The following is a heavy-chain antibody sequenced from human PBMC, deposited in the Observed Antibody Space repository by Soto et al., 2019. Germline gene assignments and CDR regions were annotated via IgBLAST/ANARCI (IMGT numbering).Heavy chain of an antibody. Sequence: QLQLQESGPGLVKPSETLSLTCSVSGGSFSSSATYWGWFRQPPEKGPEWIGTITASATTYYNASLNSRVTISADTSTNQFSLDLNSVTAADTAVYHCARFHDFFHAFDIWGHGTMVTVSS. D-gene: IGHD2-21*02. CDR2: ITASATT. CDR1: GGSFSSSATY. J-gene: IGHJ3*02. V-gene: IGHV4-39*01. CDR3: ARFHDFFHAFDI.